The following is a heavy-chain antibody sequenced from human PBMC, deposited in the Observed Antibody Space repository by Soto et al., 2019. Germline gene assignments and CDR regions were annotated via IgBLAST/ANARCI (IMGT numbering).Heavy chain of an antibody. D-gene: IGHD2-21*02. CDR2: IYYSGST. V-gene: IGHV4-59*01. Sequence: PSETLSLTCTVSGGSISSYYWSWIRQPPGKGLEWIGYIYYSGSTNYNPSLKSRVTISVDTSKNQFSLKLSSVTAADTAVYYCARGGGDYALIPWGQGTLVTVSS. CDR1: GGSISSYY. CDR3: ARGGGDYALIP. J-gene: IGHJ5*02.